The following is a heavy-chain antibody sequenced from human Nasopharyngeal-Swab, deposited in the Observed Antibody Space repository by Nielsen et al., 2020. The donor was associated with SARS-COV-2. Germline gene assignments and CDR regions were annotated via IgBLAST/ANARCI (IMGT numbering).Heavy chain of an antibody. D-gene: IGHD3-22*01. CDR3: ARDDSSGYYGY. J-gene: IGHJ4*02. Sequence: GGSLRLSCAASGFTFSDYYMSWIRQAPGKGLEGVSYISGSGSTIYYADSVKGRFTMSRDNAKNSVYLQMNSLRAEDTAVYYCARDDSSGYYGYRGQGTLVTVSS. CDR1: GFTFSDYY. V-gene: IGHV3-11*01. CDR2: ISGSGSTI.